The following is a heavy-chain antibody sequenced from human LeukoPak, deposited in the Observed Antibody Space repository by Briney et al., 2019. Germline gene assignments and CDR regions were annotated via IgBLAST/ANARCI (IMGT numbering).Heavy chain of an antibody. CDR3: ARVNWNYVGWFDP. Sequence: ASVKVSCKASGYTFTGYYMHWVRQAPGQGLEWMGWVNPNSGGTNCAQKFQGRVTMTRDTSISTAYMELSRLRSDDTAVYYCARVNWNYVGWFDPWGQGTLVTVSS. J-gene: IGHJ5*02. V-gene: IGHV1-2*02. D-gene: IGHD1-7*01. CDR2: VNPNSGGT. CDR1: GYTFTGYY.